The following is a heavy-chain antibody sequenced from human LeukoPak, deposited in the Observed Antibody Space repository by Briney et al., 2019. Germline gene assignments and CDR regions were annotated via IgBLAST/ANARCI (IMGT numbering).Heavy chain of an antibody. V-gene: IGHV3-21*01. CDR1: GFSFSSYK. D-gene: IGHD3-9*01. J-gene: IGHJ4*02. CDR3: ARASGFNYYLAS. CDR2: ISSTSSYI. Sequence: GGALRLSCAASGFSFSSYKMDLVRQAPGKGLEWVSFISSTSSYIYYAESLKGRFTISRDNANNALYLQMSSLRADNKAVYYCARASGFNYYLASWGQGALVTVSS.